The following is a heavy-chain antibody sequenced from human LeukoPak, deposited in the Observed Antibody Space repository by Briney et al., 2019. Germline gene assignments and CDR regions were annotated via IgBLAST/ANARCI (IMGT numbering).Heavy chain of an antibody. CDR1: GGSISRYY. CDR2: IDHNGRT. D-gene: IGHD3-16*01. CDR3: ARHLGLMTNLQY. Sequence: SETLSLTCTVSGGSISRYYWSWIRLPPGKGLEYIGCIDHNGRTNYSPSLQSRVTMSVDTSKNQFSLNLTSVTAADTAVYYCARHLGLMTNLQYWGPGSLITVSS. J-gene: IGHJ1*01. V-gene: IGHV4-59*08.